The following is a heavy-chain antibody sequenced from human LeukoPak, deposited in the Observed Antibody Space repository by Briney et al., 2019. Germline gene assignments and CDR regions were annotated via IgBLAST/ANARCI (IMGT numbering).Heavy chain of an antibody. CDR1: GLTFSSYS. J-gene: IGHJ6*02. D-gene: IGHD1-26*01. CDR3: ARAQSGSYDYYYYGMDV. Sequence: GSLRLSCAASGLTFSSYSMNWVRQAPGKGLEWVSVIYSGGSTYYADSVKGRFTISRDNSKNTLYLQMNSLRAEDTAVYYCARAQSGSYDYYYYGMDVWGQGTTVTVSS. CDR2: IYSGGST. V-gene: IGHV3-66*01.